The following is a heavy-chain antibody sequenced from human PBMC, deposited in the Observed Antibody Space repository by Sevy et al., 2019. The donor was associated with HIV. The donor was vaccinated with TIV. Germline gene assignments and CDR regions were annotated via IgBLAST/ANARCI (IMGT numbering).Heavy chain of an antibody. CDR3: ARESIATVGDFDY. CDR1: GDSFNNYY. J-gene: IGHJ4*02. D-gene: IGHD6-13*01. Sequence: SETLSLTCTVSGDSFNNYYWSWIRQPPGKGLQWIGYIYYSGSTNYNPSLKSRVTMSLDTSKNQFSLKLSSVTAADTAIYYCARESIATVGDFDYWGQGTLVTASS. CDR2: IYYSGST. V-gene: IGHV4-59*01.